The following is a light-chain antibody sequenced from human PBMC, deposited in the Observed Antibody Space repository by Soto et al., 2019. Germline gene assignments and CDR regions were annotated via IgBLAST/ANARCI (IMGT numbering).Light chain of an antibody. V-gene: IGKV3-15*01. J-gene: IGKJ4*01. CDR1: QSVRNN. CDR2: GAS. CDR3: QQRSNWPLS. Sequence: EIVMTQSPATLSVSPGERATLSCRASQSVRNNLAWYQQKPGQAPSLLIYGASTRATGIPARFSGSGSGTEFTLTISSLESEDFAVYYCQQRSNWPLSFGGGTRVEFK.